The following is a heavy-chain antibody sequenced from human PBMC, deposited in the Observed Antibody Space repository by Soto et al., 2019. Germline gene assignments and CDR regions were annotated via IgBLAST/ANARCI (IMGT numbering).Heavy chain of an antibody. CDR2: ISGDGNDK. CDR3: VQGASTAHQPLDS. J-gene: IGHJ4*02. V-gene: IGHV3-30*03. D-gene: IGHD1-26*01. Sequence: QVQLVGSGGGVVQPGRSLRLSCAASGFIFRNFGMHWVRRAPGKGLEWVAVISGDGNDKYYPDSMKGRFTISRDNFNNTLYLQLNSLRPEDTAVYHCVQGASTAHQPLDSWGQGVLVTVSS. CDR1: GFIFRNFG.